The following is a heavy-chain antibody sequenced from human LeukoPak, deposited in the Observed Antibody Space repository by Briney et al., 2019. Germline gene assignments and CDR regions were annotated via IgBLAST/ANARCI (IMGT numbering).Heavy chain of an antibody. CDR1: GFTFTSYG. CDR3: ARDRYYVLDY. Sequence: GGSLRLSCAASGFTFTSYGIHWVRQAPGKGLEWVAFIRYDGSNKYYADSVKGRFTISRDNAKNTLYLQMNSLRAEDTAVYYCARDRYYVLDYWGQGILVTVSS. V-gene: IGHV3-30*02. J-gene: IGHJ4*02. D-gene: IGHD3-10*02. CDR2: IRYDGSNK.